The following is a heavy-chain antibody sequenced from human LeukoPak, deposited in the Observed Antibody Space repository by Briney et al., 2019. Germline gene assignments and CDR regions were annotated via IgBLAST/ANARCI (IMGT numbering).Heavy chain of an antibody. D-gene: IGHD1-1*01. Sequence: ASVKVSSKASGYSFNNYYIHWVRQAPGQGLEWVGWMYPKNGGTNYAQNFQGRVTLTRDTSITTAYMELSSLNSDDTALYYCVRENWYYDYWGQGTLVTVSS. J-gene: IGHJ4*02. CDR2: MYPKNGGT. V-gene: IGHV1-2*02. CDR3: VRENWYYDY. CDR1: GYSFNNYY.